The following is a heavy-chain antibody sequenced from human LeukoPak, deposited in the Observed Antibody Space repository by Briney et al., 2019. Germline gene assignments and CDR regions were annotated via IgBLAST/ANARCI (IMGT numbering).Heavy chain of an antibody. CDR1: GFTFSSYG. D-gene: IGHD6-19*01. CDR2: IRYDGSNK. Sequence: GGSLRLSCAASGFTFSSYGMHWVRQAPGKGLEWVAFIRYDGSNKYYADSVKGRFTISRDNSKNTLYLQMNSLKASDTAMYYCALLQGGSGWYTGYFDYWGQGTLVTVSS. J-gene: IGHJ4*02. CDR3: ALLQGGSGWYTGYFDY. V-gene: IGHV3-30*02.